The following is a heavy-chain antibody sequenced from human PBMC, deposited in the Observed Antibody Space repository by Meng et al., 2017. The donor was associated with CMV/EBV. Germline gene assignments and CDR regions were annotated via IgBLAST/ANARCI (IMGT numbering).Heavy chain of an antibody. CDR1: GGSVSSGIYY. CDR3: ARAPRDAFDI. J-gene: IGHJ3*02. CDR2: IYYSGST. V-gene: IGHV4-61*01. Sequence: SETLSLTCTVSGGSVSSGIYYWSWIRQPPGKGLEWIGYIYYSGSTNYNPSLKSRVTISVDTSKNQFSLKLSSVTAADTAVYYCARAPRDAFDIWGQGTMVTVSS.